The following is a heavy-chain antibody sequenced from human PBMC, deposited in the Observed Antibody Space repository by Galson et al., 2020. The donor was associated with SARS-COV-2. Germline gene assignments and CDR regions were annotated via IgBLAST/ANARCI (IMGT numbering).Heavy chain of an antibody. Sequence: TGGSLRLSCAASGFTFSSYAMSWVRQAPGKGLEWVSAISGSGGSTYYADSVKGRFTISRDNSKNTLYLQMNSLRAEDTAVYYCAKDWYCSSTSCLSNYYYYGMDVWGQGTTVTVSS. D-gene: IGHD2-2*01. V-gene: IGHV3-23*01. CDR3: AKDWYCSSTSCLSNYYYYGMDV. CDR1: GFTFSSYA. J-gene: IGHJ6*02. CDR2: ISGSGGST.